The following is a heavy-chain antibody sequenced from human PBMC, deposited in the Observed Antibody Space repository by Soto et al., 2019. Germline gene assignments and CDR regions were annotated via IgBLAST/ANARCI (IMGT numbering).Heavy chain of an antibody. V-gene: IGHV4-34*01. J-gene: IGHJ4*02. CDR1: GGSFSGYY. Sequence: SETLSLTCAVYGGSFSGYYWTWIRQPPGTGLEWIGEINHSGSTNYNPSLKSRVTISVDTSKNQFSLKLTSVTAADTAVYYCARDKLPGLFDYWGQGTLVTVSS. CDR2: INHSGST. CDR3: ARDKLPGLFDY.